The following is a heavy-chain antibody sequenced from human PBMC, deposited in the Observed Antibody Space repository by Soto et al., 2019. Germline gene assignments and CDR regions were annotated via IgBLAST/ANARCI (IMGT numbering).Heavy chain of an antibody. J-gene: IGHJ4*02. CDR1: GFTFSSYD. CDR2: ISGSGGST. D-gene: IGHD6-13*01. Sequence: EVQLLESGGGLVQPGGSLRLSCAASGFTFSSYDMSWVRQAPGKGLEWGSAISGSGGSTYYADSVKGRFTISRDNSKNTLYLQMNSLRAEDTAVYYCAKENGYSSSWFEFDYWGQGTLVTVSS. V-gene: IGHV3-23*01. CDR3: AKENGYSSSWFEFDY.